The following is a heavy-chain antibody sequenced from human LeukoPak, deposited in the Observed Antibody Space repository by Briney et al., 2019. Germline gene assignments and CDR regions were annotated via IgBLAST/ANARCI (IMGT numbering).Heavy chain of an antibody. Sequence: GGSLRLSCAASGITFSTYPMIWVRQVPGKGLEWVSVVFGDSKEIHYADSVKGRFTISRDNSKNTLYLQMNSLRAEDTAVYYCAKSRGVQYGTYYYYYGMDVWGQGTTVTVSS. D-gene: IGHD1-1*01. CDR3: AKSRGVQYGTYYYYYGMDV. V-gene: IGHV3-23*01. CDR2: VFGDSKEI. CDR1: GITFSTYP. J-gene: IGHJ6*02.